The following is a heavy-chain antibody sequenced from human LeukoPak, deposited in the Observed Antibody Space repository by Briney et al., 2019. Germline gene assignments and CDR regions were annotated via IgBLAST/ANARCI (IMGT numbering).Heavy chain of an antibody. CDR3: ARDPALTFPRAAVAGWFDY. CDR1: GDSVSSNSAA. D-gene: IGHD6-19*01. J-gene: IGHJ4*02. Sequence: SQTLSLTCAISGDSVSSNSAAWNWIRQSPSRGLEWLGRTYYRSKWYNDYAVSVKSRITINPDTSKNQFSLQLNSVTPEDTAVYYCARDPALTFPRAAVAGWFDYWGQGTLVTVSS. V-gene: IGHV6-1*01. CDR2: TYYRSKWYN.